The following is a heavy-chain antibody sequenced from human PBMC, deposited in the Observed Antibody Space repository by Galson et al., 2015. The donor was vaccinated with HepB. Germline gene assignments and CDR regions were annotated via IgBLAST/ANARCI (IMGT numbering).Heavy chain of an antibody. D-gene: IGHD6-13*01. CDR1: GFTFSSYS. CDR3: ARDLGSSSWYRTFDY. Sequence: SLRLSCAASGFTFSSYSMNWVRQAPGKGLEWVSSISSSSSYIYYADSVKGRFTISRDNAKNSLYLQMNSLRAEDTAVYYCARDLGSSSWYRTFDYWGQGTLVTVSS. CDR2: ISSSSSYI. J-gene: IGHJ4*02. V-gene: IGHV3-21*01.